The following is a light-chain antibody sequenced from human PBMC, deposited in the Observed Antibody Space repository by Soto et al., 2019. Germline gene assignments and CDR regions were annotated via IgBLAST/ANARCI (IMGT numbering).Light chain of an antibody. J-gene: IGKJ1*01. CDR3: QQYGSSGT. V-gene: IGKV3-20*01. Sequence: EIVLNQSPGTLSLSPCERATLSCRASQSVSNNYLAWYQQKPGQAPRLRIYGASNRATGIPDRFSGSGSGTDFTLTISRLEPEDFAVYYCQQYGSSGTFGQGTKV. CDR1: QSVSNNY. CDR2: GAS.